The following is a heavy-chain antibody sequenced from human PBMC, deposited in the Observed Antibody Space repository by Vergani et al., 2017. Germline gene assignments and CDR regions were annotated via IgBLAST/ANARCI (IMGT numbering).Heavy chain of an antibody. D-gene: IGHD3-22*01. Sequence: EVQLVESGGGLVQPGGSLRLSCVGSGFTFSTYSMNWVRQAPGKGLEWVSYISTDASTTYYGYFVKGQFTISSDNAKNSLYLQMNSLRGEDTAVYFCAREPLRTYDSSGYYFHDAFDSWGQGTMVTVSS. CDR3: AREPLRTYDSSGYYFHDAFDS. V-gene: IGHV3-48*01. J-gene: IGHJ3*02. CDR2: ISTDASTT. CDR1: GFTFSTYS.